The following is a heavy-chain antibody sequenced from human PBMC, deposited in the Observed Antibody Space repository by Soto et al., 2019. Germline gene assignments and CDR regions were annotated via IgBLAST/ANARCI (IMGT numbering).Heavy chain of an antibody. Sequence: SETLSLTCAVFGASITSGGYSWSWIRQPPGQGLDWIGYIYHSGDTFYSPSLRGRVTISVDRSKNQFSLNLASVTAADTAVYYCARYLLRGVVDYWGQGSLVTVSS. CDR3: ARYLLRGVVDY. CDR1: GASITSGGYS. V-gene: IGHV4-30-2*01. J-gene: IGHJ4*02. CDR2: IYHSGDT. D-gene: IGHD3-10*01.